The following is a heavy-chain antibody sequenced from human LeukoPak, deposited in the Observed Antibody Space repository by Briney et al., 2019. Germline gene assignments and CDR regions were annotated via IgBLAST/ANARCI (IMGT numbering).Heavy chain of an antibody. D-gene: IGHD6-6*01. CDR1: GFSFSGHW. CDR3: ARGPNSNWSGLDF. Sequence: SGGSLRLSCTASGFSFSGHWMHWARHLLGKGLVWVSRISPTGSTTSYADSVKGRFTVSRDNAKNTLYLQVNNLRAEDTGVYYCARGPNSNWSGLDFWGQGTLLTVSS. CDR2: ISPTGSTT. V-gene: IGHV3-74*01. J-gene: IGHJ4*02.